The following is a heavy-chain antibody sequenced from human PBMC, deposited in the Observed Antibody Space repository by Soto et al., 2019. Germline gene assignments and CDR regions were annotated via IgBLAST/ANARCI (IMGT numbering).Heavy chain of an antibody. V-gene: IGHV3-23*01. Sequence: EVQLLESGGGLVQPGWSLRLSCAASGFTFSSYAVSWVRQAPGKGLEWVSVISGSGDSTYYADSVKGRFTISRANAKNTLYLQMNRLRAEDTAVYYCPRRSSGWYFDYGGQGTVVTVSS. CDR2: ISGSGDST. J-gene: IGHJ4*02. CDR1: GFTFSSYA. D-gene: IGHD6-19*01. CDR3: PRRSSGWYFDY.